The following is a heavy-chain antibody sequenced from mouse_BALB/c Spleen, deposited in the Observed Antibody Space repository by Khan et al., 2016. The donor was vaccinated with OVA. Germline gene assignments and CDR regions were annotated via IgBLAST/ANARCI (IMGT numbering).Heavy chain of an antibody. Sequence: QVQLKESGPGLVAPSQSLSITCTVSGFSLTGYGVNWVRQPPGKGLEWLGMIWGDGSTDYNSALKSRLSITKDNSKRQVFLKMNRLQTDETARYYGARAYYANYREAMDYWGQGNSVTVAS. CDR2: IWGDGST. V-gene: IGHV2-6-7*01. CDR3: ARAYYANYREAMDY. CDR1: GFSLTGYG. D-gene: IGHD2-10*01. J-gene: IGHJ4*01.